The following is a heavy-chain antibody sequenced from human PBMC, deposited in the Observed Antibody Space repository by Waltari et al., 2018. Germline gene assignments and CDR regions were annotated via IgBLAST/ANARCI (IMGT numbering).Heavy chain of an antibody. V-gene: IGHV1-18*01. Sequence: QVQLVQSGAELKKPGASVKVSCKASGYTFTSYGISWVRQAPGQGLEWMGWISDYNGNTNYAQKLQGRVIMTTDTSTSTAYMELRSLRSDDTAVYYRARDPGYSSSRVPFDYWGQGTLVTVSS. J-gene: IGHJ4*02. CDR3: ARDPGYSSSRVPFDY. D-gene: IGHD6-13*01. CDR1: GYTFTSYG. CDR2: ISDYNGNT.